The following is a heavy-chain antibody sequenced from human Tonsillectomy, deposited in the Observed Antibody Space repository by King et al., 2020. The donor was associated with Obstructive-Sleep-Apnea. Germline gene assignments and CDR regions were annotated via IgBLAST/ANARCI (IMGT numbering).Heavy chain of an antibody. V-gene: IGHV4-4*02. Sequence: QLQESGPGLVKPSGTLSLTCAVSGGSISSSRWWSWVRQPPGKGLEWIGEIYHSGSTKYNPSLKSRVTISLDKSKNQFSLKLSSVTAADTAVYYCASRLMSYYGKFDFWGQGTLVTVSS. J-gene: IGHJ4*02. CDR3: ASRLMSYYGKFDF. D-gene: IGHD3-10*01. CDR1: GGSISSSRW. CDR2: IYHSGST.